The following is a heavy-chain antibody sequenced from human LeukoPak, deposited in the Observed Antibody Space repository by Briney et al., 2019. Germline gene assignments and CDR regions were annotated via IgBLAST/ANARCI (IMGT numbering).Heavy chain of an antibody. CDR3: ATPYGSSGYLPPVFGAFDI. J-gene: IGHJ3*02. D-gene: IGHD3-22*01. Sequence: GESLKISCKGSGYSFTSYWIGWVRQMPGKGLEWMGIIYPGDSDTRYSPSFQGQVTISADKSISTAYLQWSSLKASDTAMYYCATPYGSSGYLPPVFGAFDIWGQGTMVTVSS. V-gene: IGHV5-51*01. CDR2: IYPGDSDT. CDR1: GYSFTSYW.